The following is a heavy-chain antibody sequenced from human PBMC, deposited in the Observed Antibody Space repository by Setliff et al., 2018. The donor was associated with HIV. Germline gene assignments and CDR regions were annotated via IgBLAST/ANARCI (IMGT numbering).Heavy chain of an antibody. V-gene: IGHV4-39*07. D-gene: IGHD6-13*01. Sequence: SETLSLTCTVSGGPIKSSSYYWGWIRQPPGKGLEWIGSIYYSGNTYYNPSLKSRVTISVDTSRNQFSLRLSSVTAADTAIYYCARVPTSSWYVTTQRTKEYFHHWGQGTLVTVSS. CDR2: IYYSGNT. J-gene: IGHJ1*01. CDR3: ARVPTSSWYVTTQRTKEYFHH. CDR1: GGPIKSSSYY.